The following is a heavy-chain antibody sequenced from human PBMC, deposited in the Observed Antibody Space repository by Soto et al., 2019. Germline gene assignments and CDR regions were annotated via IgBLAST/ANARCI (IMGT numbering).Heavy chain of an antibody. D-gene: IGHD4-17*01. CDR3: ERQYPDNYGGYWFEP. V-gene: IGHV5-51*01. Sequence: GESLKISCKGSGYIFTSYWIGWVRQMPGKCLEWMGIIYPGDSDTRYSPSFQGQVTISADKSISTAFLQWSILKASDTAMYYCERQYPDNYGGYWFEPWGQGTLVTVSS. CDR1: GYIFTSYW. CDR2: IYPGDSDT. J-gene: IGHJ5*02.